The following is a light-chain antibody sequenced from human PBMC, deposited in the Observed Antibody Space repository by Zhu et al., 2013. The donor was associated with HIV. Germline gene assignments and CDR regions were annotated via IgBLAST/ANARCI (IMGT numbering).Light chain of an antibody. CDR1: QSVGDW. V-gene: IGKV1-5*01. CDR3: LQHSTYPYS. J-gene: IGKJ2*03. Sequence: QMTQSPSTLSASVGDRVTITCRASQSVGDWVAWYQQRPGKAPNVLIYAASSLISGVPSRFSGSGSGTEFTLTISSLQPEDFATYYCLQHSTYPYSFGQGTQLEI. CDR2: AAS.